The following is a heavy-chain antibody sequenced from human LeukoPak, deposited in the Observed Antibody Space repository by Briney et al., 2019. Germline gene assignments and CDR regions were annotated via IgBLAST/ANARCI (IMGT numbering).Heavy chain of an antibody. CDR2: ISNGGYNT. V-gene: IGHV3-23*01. Sequence: GGSLRLSCAAAGFSIYSYAMSWVRQAPGKGLEWVSTISNGGYNTWYADAVKGRFTIARDDSQDTFYLQMSGLRAEDTALYYCARHDGSSFIYYIDHWGQGALVTVSS. CDR1: GFSIYSYA. D-gene: IGHD1-26*01. CDR3: ARHDGSSFIYYIDH. J-gene: IGHJ4*02.